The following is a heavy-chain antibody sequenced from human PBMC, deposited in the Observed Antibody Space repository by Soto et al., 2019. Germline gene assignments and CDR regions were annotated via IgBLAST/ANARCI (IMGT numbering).Heavy chain of an antibody. CDR1: GYSFTSYW. J-gene: IGHJ4*02. CDR3: ARHHIAVSGTRYFDD. D-gene: IGHD6-19*01. Sequence: PGASLKISCTCSGYSFTSYWIGWVRQLPGKGLEWMGIIYPGDSDTRYSPSFQGQVTISADKSISTAYPQWSSLKSSDTAMYYCARHHIAVSGTRYFDDWGQGTLVTVSS. CDR2: IYPGDSDT. V-gene: IGHV5-51*01.